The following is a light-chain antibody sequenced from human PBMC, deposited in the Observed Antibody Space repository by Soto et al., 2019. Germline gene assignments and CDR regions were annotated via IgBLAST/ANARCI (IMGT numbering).Light chain of an antibody. CDR3: QQYNSYSGA. J-gene: IGKJ1*01. V-gene: IGKV1-5*01. CDR1: QDIRSA. CDR2: AAS. Sequence: DIQMTQSPSTLSASVGDRVTITCRASQDIRSALGWYQQKPGKVPKLLIYAASTLQSGVPSRFSGSRAGTDFTLTISSLQPDDFATYYCQQYNSYSGAFGQGTKVVIK.